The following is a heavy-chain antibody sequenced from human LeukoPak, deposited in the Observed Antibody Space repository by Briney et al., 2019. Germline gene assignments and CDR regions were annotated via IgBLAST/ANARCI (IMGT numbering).Heavy chain of an antibody. D-gene: IGHD5-24*01. Sequence: GGSLRLSCEASGFTFSNYGMNWVRQAPGKGLEWVSSMSGSGGSSHYADPVKERFTISRDNSKNTLYLQMNSLRTEDTAIYYCAKVADGYNSPFDNWGQGTLVTVSS. V-gene: IGHV3-23*01. CDR1: GFTFSNYG. J-gene: IGHJ4*02. CDR3: AKVADGYNSPFDN. CDR2: MSGSGGSS.